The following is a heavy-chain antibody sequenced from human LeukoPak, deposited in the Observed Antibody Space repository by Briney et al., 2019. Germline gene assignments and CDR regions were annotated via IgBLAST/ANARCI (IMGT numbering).Heavy chain of an antibody. CDR1: GGSISSYY. CDR2: IYHSGST. CDR3: ARDSGGHYYDSSGYYPYYFDY. V-gene: IGHV4-59*01. Sequence: PSETLSLTCTASGGSISSYYWSWIRQPPGKGLEWIGYIYHSGSTNYNPSLKSRVTISVDTSKNQFSLKLSSVTAADTAVYYCARDSGGHYYDSSGYYPYYFDYWGQGTLVTVSS. D-gene: IGHD3-22*01. J-gene: IGHJ4*02.